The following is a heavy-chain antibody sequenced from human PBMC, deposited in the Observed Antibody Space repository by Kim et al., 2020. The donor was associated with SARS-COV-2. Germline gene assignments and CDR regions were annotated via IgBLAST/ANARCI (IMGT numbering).Heavy chain of an antibody. D-gene: IGHD6-6*01. Sequence: AVSVKSRITINPDTSKNQFSLQLNSVTPEDTAVYYCARGTARPRFWFDPWGQGTLVTVSS. CDR3: ARGTARPRFWFDP. J-gene: IGHJ5*02. V-gene: IGHV6-1*01.